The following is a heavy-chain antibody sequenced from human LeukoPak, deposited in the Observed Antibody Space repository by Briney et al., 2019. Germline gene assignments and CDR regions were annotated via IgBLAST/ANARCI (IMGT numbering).Heavy chain of an antibody. D-gene: IGHD5-18*01. CDR2: IYSGGST. Sequence: PGGSLRLSCAASGFTFSSNYMSWVRQAPGKGLEGVSVIYSGGSTYYSDSVKGRFTISRDNSKNTLYLQMNSLRAEDTAVYYCASPLGYSYGLDYWGQGTLVTVSS. J-gene: IGHJ4*02. V-gene: IGHV3-66*02. CDR1: GFTFSSNY. CDR3: ASPLGYSYGLDY.